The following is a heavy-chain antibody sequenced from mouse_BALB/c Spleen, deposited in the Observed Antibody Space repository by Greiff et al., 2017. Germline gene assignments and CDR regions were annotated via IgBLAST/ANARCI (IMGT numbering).Heavy chain of an antibody. D-gene: IGHD2-4*01. CDR1: GFNIKDYY. V-gene: IGHV14-1*02. CDR3: ALSTTRGMDY. CDR2: IDPENGNT. J-gene: IGHJ4*01. Sequence: VQLQQSGAELVRPGALVKLSCKASGFNIKDYYMHWVKQRPEQGLEWIGWIDPENGNTIYDPKFQGKASITADTSSNTAYLQLSSLTSEDTAVYYCALSTTRGMDYWGQGTSVTVAA.